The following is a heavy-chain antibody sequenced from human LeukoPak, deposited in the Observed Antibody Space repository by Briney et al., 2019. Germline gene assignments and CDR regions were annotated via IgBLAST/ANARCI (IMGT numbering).Heavy chain of an antibody. D-gene: IGHD3-22*01. J-gene: IGHJ4*02. Sequence: SGPTLVNPTQTLTLTCTFSGFSLSTSGVGVGWIRQPPGKALEWLALIYWNDDKRYSPSLKSRLTLTKHTSNNQLVITMTNMDPVDTSTYYCAHRTRIIRDSSGYSDYWGQGTLVTVSS. CDR1: GFSLSTSGVG. V-gene: IGHV2-5*01. CDR3: AHRTRIIRDSSGYSDY. CDR2: IYWNDDK.